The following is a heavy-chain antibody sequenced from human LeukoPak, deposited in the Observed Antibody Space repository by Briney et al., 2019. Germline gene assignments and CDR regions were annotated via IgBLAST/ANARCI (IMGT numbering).Heavy chain of an antibody. CDR2: ISGSGGST. CDR3: ARVVTYFYGSVTYDWFDP. D-gene: IGHD3-10*01. Sequence: GGSLRLSCAASGFTFSSYGMSWVRQAPGKGLEWVSAISGSGGSTYYADSVQGRFTISRDNSKNTLYLQMNSLRVEDTAMYYCARVVTYFYGSVTYDWFDPWGQGTLVTVSS. CDR1: GFTFSSYG. V-gene: IGHV3-23*01. J-gene: IGHJ5*02.